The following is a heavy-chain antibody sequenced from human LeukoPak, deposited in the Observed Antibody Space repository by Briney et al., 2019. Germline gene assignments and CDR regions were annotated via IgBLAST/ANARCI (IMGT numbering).Heavy chain of an antibody. CDR3: ATTFSVALAGNRVFGH. CDR1: GFTFSTHA. V-gene: IGHV3-23*01. CDR2: TSGSGDNT. D-gene: IGHD6-13*01. Sequence: PGGSLRLSCAASGFTFSTHAVSWVRQAPGKGLEWVSATSGSGDNTYYGDSVRGRFTISRDNSKNTLFLQMNSLRAEDTAVYYCATTFSVALAGNRVFGHWGQGTLVTVSS. J-gene: IGHJ5*02.